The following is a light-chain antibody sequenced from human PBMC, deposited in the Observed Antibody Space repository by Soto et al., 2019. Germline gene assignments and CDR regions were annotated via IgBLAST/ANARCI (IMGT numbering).Light chain of an antibody. CDR1: QSIHSW. J-gene: IGKJ1*01. CDR3: QHYNSYSEA. Sequence: DIQMTQSPSTLSASVGDRVTITCRASQSIHSWLAWYQQKPGKAPKLLIYKASTLKSGVPSRFSGSGSGTEFTLTISSLQPDDFATYYCQHYNSYSEAFGQGTKVDI. CDR2: KAS. V-gene: IGKV1-5*03.